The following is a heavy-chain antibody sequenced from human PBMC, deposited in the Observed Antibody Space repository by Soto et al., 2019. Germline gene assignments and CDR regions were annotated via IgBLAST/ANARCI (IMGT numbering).Heavy chain of an antibody. D-gene: IGHD6-19*01. V-gene: IGHV4-59*08. Sequence: ETLSLTCSLSGGAIGGYYWSWIRQPPGKALEWIGYVSYSGSTDYHPSLKSRASISIDTSKKQFSLKMISVTAADTAVYYCARHGSDSGWFFFDPWGQGALVTGSS. J-gene: IGHJ5*02. CDR2: VSYSGST. CDR1: GGAIGGYY. CDR3: ARHGSDSGWFFFDP.